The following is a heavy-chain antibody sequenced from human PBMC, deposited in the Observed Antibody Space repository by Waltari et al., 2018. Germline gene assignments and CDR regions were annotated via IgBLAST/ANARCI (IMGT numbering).Heavy chain of an antibody. V-gene: IGHV3-23*04. CDR2: ISSTGGAI. CDR1: GFTYNNNH. J-gene: IGHJ4*02. D-gene: IGHD2-2*02. Sequence: EVQLVDSGGGLVQPGGSLRLACAASGFTYNNNHKTWVSQAPGKGLEWVSSISSTGGAIHYAASVKVRFTISRDDSKNTLYLQMNHLRAEDSAVYYCAKGAQYQLLYFYFDSWGQGTLVTVSS. CDR3: AKGAQYQLLYFYFDS.